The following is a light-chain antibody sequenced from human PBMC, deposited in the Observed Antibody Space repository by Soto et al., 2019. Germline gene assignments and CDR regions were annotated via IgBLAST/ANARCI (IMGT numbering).Light chain of an antibody. CDR2: LGS. V-gene: IGKV2-28*01. J-gene: IGKJ1*01. Sequence: DIVMTQSPLSLPVTPGEPASISCRSSQSLLHSNGYNYLDWYLQKPVQYPQLRIYLGSNQACSVPERVSGSGSCTDFTLILRRVEAADVGDYYCRPTLQTALAFGQGPKVEIK. CDR3: RPTLQTALA. CDR1: QSLLHSNGYNY.